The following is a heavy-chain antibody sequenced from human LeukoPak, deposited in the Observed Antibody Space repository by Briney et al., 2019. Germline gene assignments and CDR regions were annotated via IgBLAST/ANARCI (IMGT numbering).Heavy chain of an antibody. CDR1: GFTFSSYE. CDR3: ARPYIVATRGSFGY. D-gene: IGHD5-12*01. V-gene: IGHV3-48*03. J-gene: IGHJ4*02. CDR2: ISSSGSTI. Sequence: GGSLRLSCAASGFTFSSYEMNWVRQAPGKGLEWVSYISSSGSTIYYADSVKGRFTISRDNAKNSLYLQMNSLRAEDTAVYYCARPYIVATRGSFGYWGQGTLVTVSS.